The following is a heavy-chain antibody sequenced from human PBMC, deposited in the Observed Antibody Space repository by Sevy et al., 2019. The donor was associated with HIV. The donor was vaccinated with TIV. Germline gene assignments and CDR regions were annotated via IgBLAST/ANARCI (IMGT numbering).Heavy chain of an antibody. J-gene: IGHJ4*02. CDR3: ARGPHYYYDSSAFFEY. V-gene: IGHV3-48*03. D-gene: IGHD3-22*01. CDR1: GFTFSSYE. CDR2: IISSGSTT. Sequence: GGSLRLSCTASGFTFSSYEMNWVRQAPGKGLEWVSEIISSGSTTHYADSVKGRFTISRDNGKNSLFLQMNSLRAEDTAVYYCARGPHYYYDSSAFFEYWGQGTLVTVSS.